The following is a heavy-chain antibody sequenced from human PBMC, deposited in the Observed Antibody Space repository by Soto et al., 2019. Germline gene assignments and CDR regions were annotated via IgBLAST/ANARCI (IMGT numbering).Heavy chain of an antibody. V-gene: IGHV3-9*01. D-gene: IGHD5-12*01. CDR2: ITWNSGSV. CDR3: TKAALERATNQEFDY. J-gene: IGHJ4*02. Sequence: EVQLVESGGGLVQPGRSLRLSCAASGFTFDDYAMHWVRQAPGKGLEWVSGITWNSGSVGYADSVKGRFTISRDNAKNSLYLQMNSLRSEDTALYYCTKAALERATNQEFDYWGQGTMATVSS. CDR1: GFTFDDYA.